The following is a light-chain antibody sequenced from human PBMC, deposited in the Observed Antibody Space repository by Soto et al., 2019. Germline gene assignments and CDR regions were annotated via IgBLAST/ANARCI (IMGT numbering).Light chain of an antibody. J-gene: IGKJ1*01. Sequence: EIVMTQSPATLSVSPGERATLSCMASQSVSSNLAWYQQKPGQAPRLLNYGASTKATGIPARFSGSRSGTEVTLTISSLQSEDFAVYYCQQYNNWPFSAWTFGRGTEVDIK. V-gene: IGKV3-15*01. CDR3: QQYNNWPFSAWT. CDR2: GAS. CDR1: QSVSSN.